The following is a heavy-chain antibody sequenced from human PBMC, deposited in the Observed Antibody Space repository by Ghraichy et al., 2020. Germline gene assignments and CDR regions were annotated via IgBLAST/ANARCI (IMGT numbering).Heavy chain of an antibody. D-gene: IGHD2-15*01. Sequence: GESLNISCAASGFTFRNYAMNWVRQAPGKGLEWVSGIIGSCDNTFYADSVKGRFTISRDNSKDPLFLQMNSLRVEDTAIYYCAKDVVLVPPTIKSYCYYFARDVWGQGTTVTVSS. V-gene: IGHV3-23*01. CDR1: GFTFRNYA. CDR3: AKDVVLVPPTIKSYCYYFARDV. CDR2: IIGSCDNT. J-gene: IGHJ6*02.